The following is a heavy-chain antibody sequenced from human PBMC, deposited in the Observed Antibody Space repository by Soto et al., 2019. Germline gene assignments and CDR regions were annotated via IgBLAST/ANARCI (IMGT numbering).Heavy chain of an antibody. V-gene: IGHV2-5*02. D-gene: IGHD6-6*01. J-gene: IGHJ4*02. CDR2: IYWDDDK. CDR1: GFSLSTSGGG. CDR3: AQRRAAGKQLAQFDY. Sequence: SGPTLANPTQTLTLTCTFSGFSLSTSGGGVGWIRQPPGKALEWLALIYWDDDKRYSPSLKSRLPITKDTSKNQVVLTMTNMDPVDTASYYCAQRRAAGKQLAQFDYWGQGTLVTVSS.